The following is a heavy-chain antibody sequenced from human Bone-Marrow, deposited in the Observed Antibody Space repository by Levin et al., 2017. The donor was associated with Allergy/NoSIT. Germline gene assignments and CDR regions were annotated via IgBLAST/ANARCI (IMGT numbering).Heavy chain of an antibody. CDR3: VKDMMSVLVGSALGH. CDR2: ITWNSGTV. CDR1: GFTFDDYA. D-gene: IGHD1-26*01. J-gene: IGHJ4*02. Sequence: SLKISCAASGFTFDDYAMHWVRQAPGKGLEWVSGITWNSGTVGYADSVKGRFIISRDNAKNSLYLQMNSLRAEDTALYYCVKDMMSVLVGSALGHWGQGTLVTVSS. V-gene: IGHV3-9*01.